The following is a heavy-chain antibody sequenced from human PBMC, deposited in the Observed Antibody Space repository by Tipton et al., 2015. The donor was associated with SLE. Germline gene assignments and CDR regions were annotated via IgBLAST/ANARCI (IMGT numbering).Heavy chain of an antibody. D-gene: IGHD6-19*01. J-gene: IGHJ3*02. CDR2: LYTSGST. CDR3: ARDRSGSGWYESAFDI. V-gene: IGHV4-38-2*02. CDR1: GYSISSGYY. Sequence: TLSLTCAVSGYSISSGYYWGWIRQPPGKRLAWIGYLYTSGSTTYNPSLTSRVTIFGDTCKNQCSLKLSSVTAADTAIYYCARDRSGSGWYESAFDIWGQGTMVTGSS.